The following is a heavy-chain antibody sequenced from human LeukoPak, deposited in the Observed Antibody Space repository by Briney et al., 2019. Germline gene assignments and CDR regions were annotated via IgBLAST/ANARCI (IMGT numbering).Heavy chain of an antibody. D-gene: IGHD2-2*02. CDR3: ARDQVVYRG. V-gene: IGHV4-59*01. CDR1: GGSISSYY. Sequence: PSETLSLTCTVSGGSISSYYWSWLRQPPGKGLEWIGYIYYSGSTNYNPSLKSRVTISVDTSKNQFSLKLSSVTAADTAVYYCARDQVVYRGWGQGTLVTVSS. J-gene: IGHJ4*02. CDR2: IYYSGST.